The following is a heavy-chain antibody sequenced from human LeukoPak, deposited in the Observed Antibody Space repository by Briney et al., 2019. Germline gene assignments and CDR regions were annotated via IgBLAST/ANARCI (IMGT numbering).Heavy chain of an antibody. CDR3: ARGVHVITGYYGSHYYYMDV. D-gene: IGHD3-9*01. V-gene: IGHV3-7*01. J-gene: IGHJ6*03. CDR1: GFTFSNNW. Sequence: GGSLRLSCTASGFTFSNNWMNWVRQAPGKGLEWVAHIREDGSQKYYVDSVKGRFTISTDNAQNSLYLQMNGLRAEDTAVYYCARGVHVITGYYGSHYYYMDVWGEGTTVTVSS. CDR2: IREDGSQK.